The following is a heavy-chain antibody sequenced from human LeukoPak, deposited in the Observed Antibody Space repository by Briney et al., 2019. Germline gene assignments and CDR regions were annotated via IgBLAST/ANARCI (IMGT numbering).Heavy chain of an antibody. J-gene: IGHJ4*02. Sequence: PGGSLRLSYAASGFTFSTYSMNWVRQAPGKGLEWVSSISKSGSYIYYADSVKGRFTISRDNAKNSLSLEMNSLRAEDTAVYYCARRHCDGDCQIDYWGQGTLVTVSS. CDR2: ISKSGSYI. CDR3: ARRHCDGDCQIDY. D-gene: IGHD2-21*01. V-gene: IGHV3-21*01. CDR1: GFTFSTYS.